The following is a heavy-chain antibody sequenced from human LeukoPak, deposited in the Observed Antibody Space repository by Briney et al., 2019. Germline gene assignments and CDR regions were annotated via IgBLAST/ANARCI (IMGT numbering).Heavy chain of an antibody. Sequence: GGSLRLSCAASEFTFSLYAMNWVRQAPGKGLEWVSYINDVSSDIHYVDSVKGRFTISRDNAKNTLYLQMNSLRAEDTAVYYCARDTYQPGLIDCWGQGTLVTVSS. J-gene: IGHJ4*02. CDR1: EFTFSLYA. V-gene: IGHV3-21*05. CDR3: ARDTYQPGLIDC. CDR2: INDVSSDI. D-gene: IGHD2-2*01.